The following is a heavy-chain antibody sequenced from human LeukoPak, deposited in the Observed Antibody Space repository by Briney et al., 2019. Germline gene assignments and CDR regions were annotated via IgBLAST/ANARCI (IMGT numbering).Heavy chain of an antibody. J-gene: IGHJ4*02. V-gene: IGHV3-7*03. CDR2: INEDGSET. CDR1: GFRFSTYW. CDR3: ARESPYGVIDY. D-gene: IGHD2-8*01. Sequence: PGGSLRLSCAASGFRFSTYWMSWVRQAPGKGLQWVANINEDGSETNYADSVKGRFTISRDNGKNSLYLQMSSLRADDTAVYYCARESPYGVIDYWGQGTLVIVPP.